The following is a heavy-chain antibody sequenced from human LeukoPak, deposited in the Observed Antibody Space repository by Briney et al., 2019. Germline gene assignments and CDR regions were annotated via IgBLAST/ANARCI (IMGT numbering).Heavy chain of an antibody. CDR1: GGSISSSSYY. CDR2: IYYSGST. D-gene: IGHD4-17*01. CDR3: ARQAQRSAFTVTTDYFDY. V-gene: IGHV4-39*01. Sequence: SETLSLTCTVSGGSISSSSYYWGWIRQPPGKGLEWIGRIYYSGSTYYNPSLKSRVTISVDTSKNQFSLKLSSVTAADTAVYYCARQAQRSAFTVTTDYFDYWGQGTLVTVSS. J-gene: IGHJ4*02.